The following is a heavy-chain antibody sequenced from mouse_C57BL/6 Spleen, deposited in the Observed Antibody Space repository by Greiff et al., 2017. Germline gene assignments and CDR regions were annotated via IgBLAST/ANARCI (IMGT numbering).Heavy chain of an antibody. V-gene: IGHV5-6*01. CDR1: GFTFSSYG. Sequence: EVQLVESGGDLVKPGGSLKLSCAASGFTFSSYGMSWVRQTPDKRLEWVATISSGGSYTYYPDSVKGRFTISRDKTKNTLYLQMSSQKSADTAMYYCAKHYSSGSQYCFDYWGQGTTLTVSS. CDR3: AKHYSSGSQYCFDY. D-gene: IGHD1-3*01. J-gene: IGHJ2*01. CDR2: ISSGGSYT.